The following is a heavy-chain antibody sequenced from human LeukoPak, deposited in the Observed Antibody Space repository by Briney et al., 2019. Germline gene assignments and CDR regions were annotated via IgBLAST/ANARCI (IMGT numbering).Heavy chain of an antibody. CDR2: ISSSSSTI. D-gene: IGHD3-3*01. V-gene: IGHV3-48*02. J-gene: IGHJ4*02. Sequence: GGSLRLSCAASGFTFSSYSMNWVRQAPGKGLEWVSYISSSSSTIYYADSVKGRFTISRDNAKNSLYLEMNSLRDEDTAVYYCASLRFLEWLLNDYWGQGTLVTVSS. CDR1: GFTFSSYS. CDR3: ASLRFLEWLLNDY.